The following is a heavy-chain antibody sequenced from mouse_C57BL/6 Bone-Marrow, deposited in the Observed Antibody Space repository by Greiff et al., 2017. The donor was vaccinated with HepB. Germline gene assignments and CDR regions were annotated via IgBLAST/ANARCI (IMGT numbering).Heavy chain of an antibody. D-gene: IGHD1-1*01. V-gene: IGHV1-81*01. J-gene: IGHJ4*01. Sequence: VQLQQSGAELARPGASVKLSCKASGYTFTSYGISWVKQRTGQGLEWIGEIYPRSGNTYYNEKFKGKATLTADKSSSTAYMELRSLTSEDSAVYFCARKGLLRYHYYAMDYWGQGTSVTVSS. CDR1: GYTFTSYG. CDR3: ARKGLLRYHYYAMDY. CDR2: IYPRSGNT.